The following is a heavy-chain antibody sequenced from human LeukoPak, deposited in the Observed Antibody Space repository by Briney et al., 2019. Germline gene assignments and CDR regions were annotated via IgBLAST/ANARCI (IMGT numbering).Heavy chain of an antibody. CDR2: INHSGST. Sequence: SETLSLTCAVYGGSFSGYYWSWIRQPPGKGLEWIGEINHSGSTNYNPSLKSRVTISVDTSKNQFSLKLSSVTAADTAVYYCARGTFWSGYPLYYYYYYYGMDVWGQGTTVTVSS. D-gene: IGHD3-3*01. J-gene: IGHJ6*02. CDR3: ARGTFWSGYPLYYYYYYYGMDV. V-gene: IGHV4-34*01. CDR1: GGSFSGYY.